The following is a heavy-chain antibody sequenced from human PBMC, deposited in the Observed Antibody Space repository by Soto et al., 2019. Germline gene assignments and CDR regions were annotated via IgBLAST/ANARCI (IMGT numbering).Heavy chain of an antibody. CDR3: ARGLRYSSDPTDPHFDY. CDR1: GFTFSSYS. V-gene: IGHV3-21*01. Sequence: EVQLVESGGGLVKPGGSLRLSCAASGFTFSSYSMNWVRQAPGRGLEWVSCISSSSNDIYYAGSVKGRFTISRDNAENSLFLQMNSLRAEDSAVYYCARGLRYSSDPTDPHFDYWGQGTQLTVSS. D-gene: IGHD5-18*01. J-gene: IGHJ4*02. CDR2: ISSSSNDI.